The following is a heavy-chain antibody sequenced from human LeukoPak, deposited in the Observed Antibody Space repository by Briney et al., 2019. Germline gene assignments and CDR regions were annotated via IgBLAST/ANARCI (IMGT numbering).Heavy chain of an antibody. CDR2: ISAYNGNT. CDR3: SLGYCSSTSCYVFDY. V-gene: IGHV1-18*01. J-gene: IGHJ4*02. D-gene: IGHD2-2*01. Sequence: ASVKVSCKASGYTFTSYGISWVRQAPGQGLEWMGWISAYNGNTNYAQKLQGRVTMTTDTSTSTAYMELRSLRFDDTAVYYCSLGYCSSTSCYVFDYWGQGTLVTVSS. CDR1: GYTFTSYG.